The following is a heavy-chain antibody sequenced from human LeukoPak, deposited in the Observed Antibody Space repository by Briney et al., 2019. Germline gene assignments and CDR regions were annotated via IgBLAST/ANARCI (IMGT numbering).Heavy chain of an antibody. CDR3: ARVLETDCRGGSCYSGLDY. V-gene: IGHV3-21*01. Sequence: GGSLRLSCAASGFTFSSYNMNWVRQAPGRGLEWVSSISRTGSYIYYADSVKGRFTISRDNAQNSLYLQMNSLRVDDTAVYYCARVLETDCRGGSCYSGLDYWGQGTLVTVSS. D-gene: IGHD2-15*01. CDR1: GFTFSSYN. J-gene: IGHJ4*02. CDR2: ISRTGSYI.